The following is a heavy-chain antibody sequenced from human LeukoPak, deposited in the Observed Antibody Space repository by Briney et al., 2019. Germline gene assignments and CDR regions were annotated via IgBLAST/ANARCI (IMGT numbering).Heavy chain of an antibody. J-gene: IGHJ5*02. Sequence: SESLSLTCTVSGGSVSSGSYYWSWIRQPPGKGLEWIGYIYYSGSTNYNPSLKSRVTISVDTSKNQFSLKLSSVTAADTAVYYCARDRTGPLSYYYGIDPWGQGTLVTVSS. CDR1: GGSVSSGSYY. D-gene: IGHD3-10*01. CDR2: IYYSGST. CDR3: ARDRTGPLSYYYGIDP. V-gene: IGHV4-61*01.